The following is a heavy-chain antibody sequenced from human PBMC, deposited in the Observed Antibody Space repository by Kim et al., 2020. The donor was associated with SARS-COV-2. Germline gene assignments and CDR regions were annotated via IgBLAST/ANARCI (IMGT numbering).Heavy chain of an antibody. CDR3: ARLDLVVDSERGIDGTDV. CDR1: GGTLSSYT. CDR2: IIPLLGSG. Sequence: SVKVSCKASGGTLSSYTFAWVRQAPGQGLEWMGGIIPLLGSGKYPQKFQGRVTITADEFSSTVYMELSRLRSEDTAVYYCARLDLVVDSERGIDGTDVWGQGTTVTVSS. J-gene: IGHJ6*02. V-gene: IGHV1-69*13. D-gene: IGHD2-2*01.